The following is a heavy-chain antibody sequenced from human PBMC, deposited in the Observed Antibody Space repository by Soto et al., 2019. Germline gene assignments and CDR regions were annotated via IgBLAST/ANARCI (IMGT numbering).Heavy chain of an antibody. CDR2: IRYSGTT. CDR1: GGSVSSGSFY. J-gene: IGHJ1*01. D-gene: IGHD2-15*01. Sequence: SETLSLTCSVSGGSVSSGSFYCSWIRQPPGKGLEWVGNIRYSGTTYYNPSLKSRVTMSGDTSKNQFSLKLTSVTAADTAVYYCATPDSYCSGGSCHPGFFAYWGQGILVTVSS. V-gene: IGHV4-39*01. CDR3: ATPDSYCSGGSCHPGFFAY.